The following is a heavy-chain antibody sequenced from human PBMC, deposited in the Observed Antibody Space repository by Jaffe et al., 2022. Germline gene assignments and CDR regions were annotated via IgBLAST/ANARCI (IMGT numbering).Heavy chain of an antibody. J-gene: IGHJ2*01. CDR3: ARDHDYGDMSDQSWYFDL. Sequence: QVQLQESGPGLVQPSETLSLTCTVSGYSISDGHYWGWIRQPPGKGLEWIGSIYQSGNTYYNPSLKSQVTISLNTSKNQFSLELRSVTAADTAVYYCARDHDYGDMSDQSWYFDLWGRGTLVTVSS. D-gene: IGHD4-17*01. V-gene: IGHV4-38-2*02. CDR1: GYSISDGHY. CDR2: IYQSGNT.